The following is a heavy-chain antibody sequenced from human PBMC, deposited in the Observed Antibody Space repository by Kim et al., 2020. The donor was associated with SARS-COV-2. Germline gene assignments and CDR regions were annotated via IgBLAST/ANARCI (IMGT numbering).Heavy chain of an antibody. CDR2: IYYSGTT. CDR3: ARDVRGIAGRYGMDV. CDR1: GVSISNYF. Sequence: SETLSLTCTVSGVSISNYFWTWIRQPPGKGLEWIGYIYYSGTTRYNPSLNSRVTISVDTSKNHFSLSLSSVTAADTAVYYCARDVRGIAGRYGMDVWGQGTTVTVYS. V-gene: IGHV4-59*01. D-gene: IGHD6-13*01. J-gene: IGHJ6*02.